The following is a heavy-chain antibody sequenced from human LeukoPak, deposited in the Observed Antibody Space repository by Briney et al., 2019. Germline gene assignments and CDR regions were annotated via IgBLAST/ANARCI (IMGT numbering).Heavy chain of an antibody. Sequence: SVKVSRKASGGTFSSYEISWVRQAPGQGLEWMGGIIPMFGTAKYAQKFQGRVTITTDKSTSTAYMELSSLRSEDTAVYYCASGTTDIVVVPATLRNYYFDYWGQGTLVTVSS. J-gene: IGHJ4*02. CDR1: GGTFSSYE. D-gene: IGHD2-2*01. CDR2: IIPMFGTA. V-gene: IGHV1-69*05. CDR3: ASGTTDIVVVPATLRNYYFDY.